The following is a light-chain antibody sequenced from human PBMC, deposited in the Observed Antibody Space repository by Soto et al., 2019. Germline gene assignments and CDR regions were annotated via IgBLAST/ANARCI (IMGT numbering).Light chain of an antibody. CDR1: RDISGW. CDR3: QQYSSYPCT. V-gene: IGKV1D-16*01. CDR2: ATS. Sequence: DIQMTQSPSSLSASVGDRITITCRASRDISGWLAWYQQKPKKAPKSLIYATSTLQSGVPSRFSGSRSGTDFTLTITSLQPEDFATYYCQQYSSYPCTFGQGTKVDIK. J-gene: IGKJ2*02.